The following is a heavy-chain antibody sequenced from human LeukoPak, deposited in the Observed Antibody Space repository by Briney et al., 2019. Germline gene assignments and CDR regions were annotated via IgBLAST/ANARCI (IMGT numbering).Heavy chain of an antibody. CDR1: GFTFSSYG. D-gene: IGHD3-3*01. V-gene: IGHV3-30*03. Sequence: GGSLRLSCAASGFTFSSYGMHWVRQAPGKGLEWVAVISYDGSNKYYADSVKGRFTISRDNSKNTLYLQMNSLRAEDTAVYYCARDFTIFGVVTDWYFDLWGRGTLATVSS. J-gene: IGHJ2*01. CDR3: ARDFTIFGVVTDWYFDL. CDR2: ISYDGSNK.